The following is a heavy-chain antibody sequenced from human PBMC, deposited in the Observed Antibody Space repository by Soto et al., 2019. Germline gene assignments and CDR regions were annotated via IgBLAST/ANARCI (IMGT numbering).Heavy chain of an antibody. V-gene: IGHV3-66*01. J-gene: IGHJ6*03. CDR2: TYSGGSS. Sequence: EVQLVESGGGLVQPGGSLRVSCAASGLNVSSHSMNWVRQAPGRGLEWVSITYSGGSSYYADSVKGRFTISRDNSKNTLFLQMNSLRAEDTAVYYCARAGAYSSANMDVWGKGTTVTVSS. CDR1: GLNVSSHS. CDR3: ARAGAYSSANMDV. D-gene: IGHD6-25*01.